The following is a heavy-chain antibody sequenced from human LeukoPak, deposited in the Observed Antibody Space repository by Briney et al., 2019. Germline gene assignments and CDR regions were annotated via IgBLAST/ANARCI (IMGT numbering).Heavy chain of an antibody. D-gene: IGHD6-13*01. J-gene: IGHJ4*02. Sequence: ASVKVSCKASGDTFSAYYIHWVRQAPGQGLEWMGRINPSGSSTSYAQSFRGRVTMTRDTSACTVYMELSSLESGDTAVYYCARPSRAYSSSGYFDYWGQGTLVSVSS. V-gene: IGHV1-46*01. CDR2: INPSGSST. CDR3: ARPSRAYSSSGYFDY. CDR1: GDTFSAYY.